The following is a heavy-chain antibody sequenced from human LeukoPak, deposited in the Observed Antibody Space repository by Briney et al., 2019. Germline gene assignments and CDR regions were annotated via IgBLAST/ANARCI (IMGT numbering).Heavy chain of an antibody. CDR3: ARDDPYVWGSYRYNAFDI. J-gene: IGHJ3*02. D-gene: IGHD3-16*02. CDR1: GYTFTGYY. CDR2: INPNSGGT. Sequence: ASVKVSCKASGYTFTGYYMHWVRQAPGQGLEWMGWINPNSGGTNYAQKFQGRVTMTRDTSISTAYMELSRLRSDDTAVYYCARDDPYVWGSYRYNAFDIWGQGTMVTVSS. V-gene: IGHV1-2*02.